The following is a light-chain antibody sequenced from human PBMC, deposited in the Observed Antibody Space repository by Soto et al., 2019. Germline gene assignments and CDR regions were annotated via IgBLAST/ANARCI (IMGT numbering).Light chain of an antibody. CDR3: GTWDSSLSAVV. V-gene: IGLV1-51*02. Sequence: QSVLTQPPSVSAAPGPKGTISCSGSSSNIGNNFLSLYQHLPGTAPKLLIYENNKRPSGIPDRFSGSKSGTSATLGITGLQTGDEADYYCGTWDSSLSAVVFGGGTKVTV. CDR1: SSNIGNNF. J-gene: IGLJ2*01. CDR2: ENN.